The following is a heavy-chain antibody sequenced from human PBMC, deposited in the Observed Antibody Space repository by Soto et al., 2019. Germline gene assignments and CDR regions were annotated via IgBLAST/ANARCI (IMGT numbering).Heavy chain of an antibody. J-gene: IGHJ4*02. CDR3: AKGGASSSSRRTEIHQIDY. Sequence: GGSLRLSCAASGFTFSSYGMHWVRQAPGKGLEWVAVISYDGSNKYYADSVKGRFTISRDNSKNTLYLQMNSLRAEDTAVYYCAKGGASSSSRRTEIHQIDYWGQGTLVTVSS. CDR1: GFTFSSYG. CDR2: ISYDGSNK. V-gene: IGHV3-30*18. D-gene: IGHD6-6*01.